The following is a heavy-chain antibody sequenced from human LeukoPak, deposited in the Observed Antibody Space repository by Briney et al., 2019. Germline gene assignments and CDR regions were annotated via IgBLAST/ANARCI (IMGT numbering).Heavy chain of an antibody. CDR1: GGSISSGDYY. CDR3: ARVGGDFWSGLVAYYFDY. D-gene: IGHD3-3*01. J-gene: IGHJ4*02. V-gene: IGHV4-30-4*08. CDR2: IYYSGST. Sequence: SETLSLTCTVSGGSISSGDYYWSWIRQPPGKGLDWIGYIYYSGSTYYNPSLKSRVNISVDTSKNQFSLKLSSVTAADTAVYYCARVGGDFWSGLVAYYFDYWGQGTLVTVSS.